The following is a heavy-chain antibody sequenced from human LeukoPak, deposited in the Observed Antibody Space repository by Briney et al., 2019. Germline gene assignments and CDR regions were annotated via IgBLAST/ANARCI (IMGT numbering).Heavy chain of an antibody. Sequence: PGGSLRLSCAASGFTFSSYWMHWVRQAPGKGLVWVSRINSDGSSTSYADSVKGRFTISRDNAKNTLYLQMNSLRAEDTAVYYCARYSPSSNYYGSGSYRDAFDIWGQGTMVTVSS. J-gene: IGHJ3*02. CDR3: ARYSPSSNYYGSGSYRDAFDI. CDR2: INSDGSST. CDR1: GFTFSSYW. D-gene: IGHD3-10*01. V-gene: IGHV3-74*01.